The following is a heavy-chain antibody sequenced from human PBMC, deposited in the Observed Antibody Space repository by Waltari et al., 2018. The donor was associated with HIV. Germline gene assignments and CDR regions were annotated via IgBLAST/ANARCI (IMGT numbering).Heavy chain of an antibody. V-gene: IGHV1-24*01. D-gene: IGHD6-13*01. Sequence: QVQLVQSGAEVKKPGASVKVSCKVSGYTFPDFSMHWARQSPGKGLEWMGGFDPEDGETIYAQKFQGRVTMTEDTSTDTAYMELSSVRSEDTAVYYCATFGIAAAAYWYFDLWGRGTLVTVSS. CDR3: ATFGIAAAAYWYFDL. CDR1: GYTFPDFS. J-gene: IGHJ2*01. CDR2: FDPEDGET.